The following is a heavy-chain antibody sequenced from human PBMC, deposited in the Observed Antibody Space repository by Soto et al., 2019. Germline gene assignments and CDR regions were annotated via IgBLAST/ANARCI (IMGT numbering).Heavy chain of an antibody. CDR2: ISGSGGST. V-gene: IGHV3-23*01. CDR3: ADNGSGSARPTWYFDL. CDR1: GFTFSSYA. J-gene: IGHJ2*01. D-gene: IGHD3-10*01. Sequence: EVQLLESGGGLVQPGGSLRLSCAASGFTFSSYAMSWVRQAPGKGLEWVSAISGSGGSTYYADSVKGRFTISRDNSKNTLYLQMNSLRAEDTAVYYCADNGSGSARPTWYFDLWGRGTLVTVSS.